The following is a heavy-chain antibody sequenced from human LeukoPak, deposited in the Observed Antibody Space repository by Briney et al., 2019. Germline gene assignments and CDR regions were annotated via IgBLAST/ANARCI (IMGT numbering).Heavy chain of an antibody. CDR1: GFTFSSYA. Sequence: HSGGSLRLSCAASGFTFSSYAMSWVRQAPGKGLEWVSAISGSGGSTYYADSVKGRFTISRDNSKNTLYLQMNSLRAEDTAVYYCAKDHSTVLLWFRELANWGQGTLVTVSS. J-gene: IGHJ4*02. D-gene: IGHD3-10*01. CDR2: ISGSGGST. V-gene: IGHV3-23*01. CDR3: AKDHSTVLLWFRELAN.